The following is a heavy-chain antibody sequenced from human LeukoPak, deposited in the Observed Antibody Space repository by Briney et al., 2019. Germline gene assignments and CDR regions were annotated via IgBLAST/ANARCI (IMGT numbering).Heavy chain of an antibody. V-gene: IGHV3-66*01. CDR2: IYSGGST. CDR3: ARGIVAGIAAAGDY. CDR1: GFTVSSNY. J-gene: IGHJ4*02. D-gene: IGHD6-13*01. Sequence: PGGSLRLSCAASGFTVSSNYMSWVRQAPGKGLEWVSVIYSGGSTYYADSVKGRFTISRDNSKNTLYLQMNSLRAEDTAVYYCARGIVAGIAAAGDYWGQGTLVTVSS.